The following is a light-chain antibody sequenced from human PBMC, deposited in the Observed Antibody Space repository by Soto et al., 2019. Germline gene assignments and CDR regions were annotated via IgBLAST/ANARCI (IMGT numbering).Light chain of an antibody. CDR3: SSYTTTYFYV. CDR1: KFDIGRYNY. CDR2: EVN. V-gene: IGLV2-14*01. Sequence: QSALTQPASVSGSPGQTITISCAGTKFDIGRYNYVSWYRQHPGEAPKLIIFEVNNRPSGISNRFSGSKSGNTASLTISGLQVEDEAHYFCSSYTTTYFYVFGPGTKLTVL. J-gene: IGLJ1*01.